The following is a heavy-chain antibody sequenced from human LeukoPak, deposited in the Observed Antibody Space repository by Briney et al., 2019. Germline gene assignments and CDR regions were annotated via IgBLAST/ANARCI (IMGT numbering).Heavy chain of an antibody. CDR3: ARDGQPIAAAGTLYFQH. CDR1: GFTFSNYA. CDR2: INDGVGRA. V-gene: IGHV3-23*01. Sequence: GSLRLSCSASGFTFSNYAMSWVRQAPGKGLEWVSAINDGVGRAFYADAVRGRFTISRDNSKNTLYLQMNSLRAEDTAVYYCARDGQPIAAAGTLYFQHWGQGTLVTVSS. D-gene: IGHD6-13*01. J-gene: IGHJ1*01.